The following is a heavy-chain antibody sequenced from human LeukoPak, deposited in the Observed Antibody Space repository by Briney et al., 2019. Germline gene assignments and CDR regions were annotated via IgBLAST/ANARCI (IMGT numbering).Heavy chain of an antibody. CDR3: AREGWDQRDTAAFDY. CDR1: GYTFTGHY. Sequence: ASVKVSCTASGYTFTGHYMHWARQAPGQGLEWMGWINPNSGDTNSAQKFQGRVTMSRDTSITTLYMELSRLRPDDTAVYYCAREGWDQRDTAAFDYWGQGTLVTVSS. J-gene: IGHJ4*02. D-gene: IGHD6-19*01. CDR2: INPNSGDT. V-gene: IGHV1-2*02.